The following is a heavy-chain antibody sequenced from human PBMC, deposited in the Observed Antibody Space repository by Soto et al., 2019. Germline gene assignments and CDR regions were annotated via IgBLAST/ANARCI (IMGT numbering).Heavy chain of an antibody. CDR3: ARPKDILRDFDY. Sequence: GGSLRLSCAASGFTFSSYAMHWVRQAPGKGLEWVAVISYDGSNKYYADSVKGRFTISRDNSKNTLYLQMNSLRAEDTVVYYCARPKDILRDFDYWGQGTLVTVSS. CDR2: ISYDGSNK. J-gene: IGHJ4*02. V-gene: IGHV3-30-3*01. CDR1: GFTFSSYA. D-gene: IGHD3-9*01.